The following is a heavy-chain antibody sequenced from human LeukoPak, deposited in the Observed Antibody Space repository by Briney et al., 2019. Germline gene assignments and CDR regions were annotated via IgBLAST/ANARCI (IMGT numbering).Heavy chain of an antibody. D-gene: IGHD6-13*01. CDR3: ARGRVAAAGWSGIDP. V-gene: IGHV4-34*01. CDR2: INHSGST. CDR1: GGSFSGYY. Sequence: SETLSLTCAVYGGSFSGYYWSWIRQPPGKGLEWIGEINHSGSTNYNPSLKSRVTISVDTSKNQFSLKLSSVTAADTAVYYCARGRVAAAGWSGIDPWGQGTLVTVSS. J-gene: IGHJ5*02.